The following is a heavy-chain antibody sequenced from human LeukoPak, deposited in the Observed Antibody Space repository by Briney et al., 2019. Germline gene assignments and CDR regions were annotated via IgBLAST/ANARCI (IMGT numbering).Heavy chain of an antibody. D-gene: IGHD6-13*01. CDR2: IFPILGIA. V-gene: IGHV1-69*02. Sequence: ASVKVSCKASGVTFSSYTISWVRQAPGQGLEWMGRIFPILGIAISAQKFQGRVKITADISTSTAYMELTSLRSEDTALYYCAKAPAREQLASPLDYWGQGTLVTVSS. J-gene: IGHJ4*02. CDR1: GVTFSSYT. CDR3: AKAPAREQLASPLDY.